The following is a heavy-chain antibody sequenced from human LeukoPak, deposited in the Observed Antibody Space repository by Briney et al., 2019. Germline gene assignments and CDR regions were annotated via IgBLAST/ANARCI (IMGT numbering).Heavy chain of an antibody. CDR3: ARDPRWNFDY. D-gene: IGHD3-16*02. CDR2: INPDGSEK. Sequence: GGSLRLSCEASGFKFSASWVIWVRQVPGKGLEWVAKINPDGSEKSYVESVKGRFTISRDNAKNSLYLQMNSLRVEDTAVYYCARDPRWNFDYWGQGTLVTVSS. V-gene: IGHV3-7*04. J-gene: IGHJ4*02. CDR1: GFKFSASW.